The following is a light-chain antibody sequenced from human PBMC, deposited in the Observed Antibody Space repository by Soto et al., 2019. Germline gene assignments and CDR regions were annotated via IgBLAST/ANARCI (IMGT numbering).Light chain of an antibody. CDR1: QSISSW. V-gene: IGKV1-5*03. CDR2: KAS. Sequence: DIEMTQSPSTLSAYVGDRVTITCRASQSISSWLAWYQQKPGKAPKLLIYKASSLESGVPSRFSGSGSRTEFTLTISSLQPDDFATYYCQQYNSYSTFGQGTKVEIK. CDR3: QQYNSYST. J-gene: IGKJ1*01.